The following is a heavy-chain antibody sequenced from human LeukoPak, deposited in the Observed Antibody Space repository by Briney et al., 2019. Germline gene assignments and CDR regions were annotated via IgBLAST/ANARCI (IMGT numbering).Heavy chain of an antibody. CDR2: ISGSGGST. CDR3: AKVAVVFCSSTSCYIDY. J-gene: IGHJ4*02. CDR1: GFTFSSYA. D-gene: IGHD2-2*02. V-gene: IGHV3-23*01. Sequence: PGGSLRLSCAASGFTFSSYAMSWVRRAPGKGLEWVSAISGSGGSTYYADSVRGRFTISRDNSKNTLYQQMNSLRAEDTAVYYCAKVAVVFCSSTSCYIDYWGQGTLVTVSS.